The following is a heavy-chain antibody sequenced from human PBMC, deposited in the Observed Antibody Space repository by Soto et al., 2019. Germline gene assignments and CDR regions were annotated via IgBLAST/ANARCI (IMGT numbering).Heavy chain of an antibody. Sequence: GESLKISCKGSGYSFTSYWISWVRQMPGKGLEWMGRIDPSDSYTNYSPSFQGHVTISADKSISTAYLQWSSLKASDTAMYYCARSREYSSGWYGGGYYYYGMDVWGQGTTVTVS. D-gene: IGHD6-19*01. V-gene: IGHV5-10-1*01. CDR1: GYSFTSYW. CDR2: IDPSDSYT. J-gene: IGHJ6*02. CDR3: ARSREYSSGWYGGGYYYYGMDV.